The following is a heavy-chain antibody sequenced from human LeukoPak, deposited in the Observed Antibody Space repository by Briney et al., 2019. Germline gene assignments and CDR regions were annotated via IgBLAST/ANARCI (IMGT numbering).Heavy chain of an antibody. Sequence: SETLSLTCTVSGGPISSSSYYWGWIRQPPGKGLEWIGSIYYSGSTYYNPSLKSRVTISVDTSKNQFSLKLSSVTAADTAVYYCARLNYPREYCSSTSCYRRSAFDIWGQGTMVTVSS. CDR1: GGPISSSSYY. CDR3: ARLNYPREYCSSTSCYRRSAFDI. D-gene: IGHD2-2*01. CDR2: IYYSGST. J-gene: IGHJ3*02. V-gene: IGHV4-39*01.